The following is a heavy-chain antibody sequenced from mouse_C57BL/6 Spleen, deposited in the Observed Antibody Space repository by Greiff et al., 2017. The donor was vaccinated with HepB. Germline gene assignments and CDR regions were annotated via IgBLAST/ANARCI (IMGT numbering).Heavy chain of an antibody. D-gene: IGHD1-1*01. V-gene: IGHV1-81*01. J-gene: IGHJ2*01. CDR1: GYTFTSYG. CDR2: IYPRSGNT. CDR3: ARYPPYYGSSWYYFDY. Sequence: QVHLKQSGAELARPGASVKLSCKASGYTFTSYGISWVKQRTGQGLEWIGEIYPRSGNTYYNEKFKGKATLTADKSSSTAYMELRSLTSEDSAVYFCARYPPYYGSSWYYFDYWGHVTTLTVSS.